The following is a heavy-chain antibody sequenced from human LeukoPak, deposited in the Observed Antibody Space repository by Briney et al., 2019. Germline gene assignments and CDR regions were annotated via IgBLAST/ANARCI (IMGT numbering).Heavy chain of an antibody. V-gene: IGHV4-4*07. CDR2: IYTSGST. CDR3: ARLNFWSGYGNWFDP. CDR1: GGSISSYY. D-gene: IGHD3-3*01. J-gene: IGHJ5*02. Sequence: SETLSLTCTVSGGSISSYYWSWIRQPAGKGLEWIGRIYTSGSTNYNPSLKSRVTMSVDTSKNQFSLKLSSVTAADTAVYYCARLNFWSGYGNWFDPWAREPWSPSPQ.